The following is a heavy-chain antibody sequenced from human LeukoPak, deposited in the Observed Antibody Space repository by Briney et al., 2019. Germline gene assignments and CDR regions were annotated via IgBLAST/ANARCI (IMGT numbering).Heavy chain of an antibody. CDR2: ISGNGGST. D-gene: IGHD2-2*01. CDR3: AKEITLGVVIPAAVDYYYYGMDV. V-gene: IGHV3-23*01. Sequence: GGSLRLSCAASGFTFSSYAMSWVRQAPGKGLEWVSAISGNGGSTHYADSVKGRFTISRDNSKNTLCLQMNSLRAEDTAVYYCAKEITLGVVIPAAVDYYYYGMDVWGQGTTVTVSS. J-gene: IGHJ6*02. CDR1: GFTFSSYA.